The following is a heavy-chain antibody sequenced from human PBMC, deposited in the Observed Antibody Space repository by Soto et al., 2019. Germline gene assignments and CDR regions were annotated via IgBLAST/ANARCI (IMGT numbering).Heavy chain of an antibody. CDR2: INGGDGNT. Sequence: QVQLVQSGAEVKKPGVSVNISCKASGYTFTSYAIHWVRLAPGQRPEWMGWINGGDGNTKYSLKFQGRVTITRDTSASTAYMELSSLRSEDTAVYHCATGSRREYWGQGSLVTVSS. J-gene: IGHJ4*01. V-gene: IGHV1-3*01. CDR3: ATGSRREY. CDR1: GYTFTSYA.